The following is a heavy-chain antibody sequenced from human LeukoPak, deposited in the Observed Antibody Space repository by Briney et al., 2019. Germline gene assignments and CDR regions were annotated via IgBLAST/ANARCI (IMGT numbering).Heavy chain of an antibody. V-gene: IGHV4-59*01. CDR3: AGSLGFHLDY. D-gene: IGHD2-15*01. CDR1: GGSISSYY. Sequence: SETLSLTCTVSGGSISSYYWSWIRQPPGEGLEWIGYIYYSGSTNYNPSLKSRVTISVDTSKNQFSLKLSSVTAADTAVYYCAGSLGFHLDYWGQGTLVTVCS. J-gene: IGHJ4*02. CDR2: IYYSGST.